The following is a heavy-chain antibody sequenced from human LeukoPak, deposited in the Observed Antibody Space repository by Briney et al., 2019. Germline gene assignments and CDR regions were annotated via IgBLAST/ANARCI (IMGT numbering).Heavy chain of an antibody. CDR3: GRDGRSYYFDY. Sequence: SQTLSLTFAISAYSVSIRSADWNWIRQSPSRGLEWLGRTYYRSRWYNDYAVSVKSRIAIDPDTSKNQFSLKLNYVTPEATAVYYCGRDGRSYYFDYWGQGALVTVSS. CDR2: TYYRSRWYN. V-gene: IGHV6-1*01. CDR1: AYSVSIRSAD. J-gene: IGHJ4*02.